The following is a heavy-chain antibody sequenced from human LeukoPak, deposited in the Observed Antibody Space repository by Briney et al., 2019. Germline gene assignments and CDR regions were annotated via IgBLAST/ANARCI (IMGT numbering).Heavy chain of an antibody. D-gene: IGHD1-26*01. Sequence: SETLSLTCAVYGGSFSGYYWSWIRQPPGKGLEWIGEINHSGSTNYNPSLKSRVTISVDTSKNQFSLKLSSVTAADTAVYYCARGLHESGRRFDYWGQGTLVTVSS. CDR2: INHSGST. CDR1: GGSFSGYY. J-gene: IGHJ4*02. V-gene: IGHV4-34*01. CDR3: ARGLHESGRRFDY.